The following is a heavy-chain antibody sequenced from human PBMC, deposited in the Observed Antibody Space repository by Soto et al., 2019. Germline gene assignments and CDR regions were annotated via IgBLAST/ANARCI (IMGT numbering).Heavy chain of an antibody. Sequence: QVQLVQSGAEVKKPGASVKVSCKPSGYTFNTYYLHWVRQAPGQALEWMGVIHPSGGGTTYAQKFLGRVTVTRDTSTPTVFMELRSLRSDDTAVYYCARGGHIAVVTASVDYWGQGTLVTVSS. CDR2: IHPSGGGT. D-gene: IGHD2-21*02. CDR1: GYTFNTYY. J-gene: IGHJ4*02. CDR3: ARGGHIAVVTASVDY. V-gene: IGHV1-46*02.